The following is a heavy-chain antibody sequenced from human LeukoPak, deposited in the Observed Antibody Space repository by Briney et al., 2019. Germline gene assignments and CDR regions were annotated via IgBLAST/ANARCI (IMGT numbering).Heavy chain of an antibody. Sequence: ASVKVSCKASGYTFTSYAINRVRQATGQGLEWMGWMNPNSGNTGYAQKFQGRVTMTRNTSISTAYMELSSLRSEDTAVYYCARENTIFGVVTGLDVWGQGTTVTVSS. CDR2: MNPNSGNT. CDR1: GYTFTSYA. J-gene: IGHJ6*02. V-gene: IGHV1-8*01. CDR3: ARENTIFGVVTGLDV. D-gene: IGHD3-3*01.